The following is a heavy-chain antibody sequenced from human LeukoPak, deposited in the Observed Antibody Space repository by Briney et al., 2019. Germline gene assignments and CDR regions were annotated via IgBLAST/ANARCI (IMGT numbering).Heavy chain of an antibody. CDR1: GFTVSSNY. CDR2: VYSSGNT. Sequence: GGSLRLSCAASGFTVSSNYMTWVRQAPRQGLEWVSVVYSSGNTYYANSVEGRFTVSRDSSRNTMYLQMTSLRVEDTAVYFCARGIAVANGGSYSYHGMDVWGQGTTVTVSS. D-gene: IGHD6-19*01. CDR3: ARGIAVANGGSYSYHGMDV. J-gene: IGHJ6*02. V-gene: IGHV3-53*01.